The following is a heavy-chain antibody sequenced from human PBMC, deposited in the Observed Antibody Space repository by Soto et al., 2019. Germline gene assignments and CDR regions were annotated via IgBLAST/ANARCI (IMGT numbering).Heavy chain of an antibody. J-gene: IGHJ4*02. Sequence: ASVKVSCKASGYTFTSYDINWVRQATGRGLEWMGWINAGNGNTKYSQKFQGRVTITRDTSASTAYMELSSLRSEDTAVYYCARVPLRRLVDSSGWPFDYWGQGTLVTVSS. D-gene: IGHD6-19*01. CDR2: INAGNGNT. CDR3: ARVPLRRLVDSSGWPFDY. V-gene: IGHV1-3*01. CDR1: GYTFTSYD.